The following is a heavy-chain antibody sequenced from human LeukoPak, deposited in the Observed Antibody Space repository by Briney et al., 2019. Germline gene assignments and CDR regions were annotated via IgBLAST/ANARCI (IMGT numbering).Heavy chain of an antibody. J-gene: IGHJ4*02. CDR1: GGSISSYY. V-gene: IGHV4-59*01. Sequence: MTSGTLSPTCTVSGGSISSYYWSWIRQPPGKGLEWIGYIYYSGSTNYNPSLKSRVTISVDTSKNQFSLKLSSVTAADTAVYYCARGPYYYDSSYFDYWGQGTLVTVSS. CDR2: IYYSGST. CDR3: ARGPYYYDSSYFDY. D-gene: IGHD3-22*01.